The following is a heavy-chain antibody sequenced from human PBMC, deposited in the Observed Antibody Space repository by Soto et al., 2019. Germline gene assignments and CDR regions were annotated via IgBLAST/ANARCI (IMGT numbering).Heavy chain of an antibody. CDR2: IKSKIDGGTT. CDR1: GFTFSNAW. V-gene: IGHV3-15*01. Sequence: GGSLRLSCAASGFTFSNAWMSWVRQAPGKGLEWVGRIKSKIDGGTTDYAAPVKGRFTISRDDSKDTLYLQMNSLKTEDTAVYYCTTDDPINRYWGQGTLVTVSS. CDR3: TTDDPINRY. J-gene: IGHJ4*02.